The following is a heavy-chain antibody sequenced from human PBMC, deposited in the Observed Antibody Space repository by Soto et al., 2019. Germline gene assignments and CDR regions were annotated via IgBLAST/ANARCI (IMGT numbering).Heavy chain of an antibody. Sequence: QEQLVESGGGLVKPGGSLRLSCEASGFTFRDYYMSWIRQAPGKGLEWISYISSGGSSKFYTESVKGRFTISRDIAKNSLYLQMDGLRVEDTGVYFCARRGPLNNIKVVPDYFGLDVWGQGTTVTVSS. CDR2: ISSGGSSK. J-gene: IGHJ6*02. CDR1: GFTFRDYY. V-gene: IGHV3-11*01. CDR3: ARRGPLNNIKVVPDYFGLDV. D-gene: IGHD2-15*01.